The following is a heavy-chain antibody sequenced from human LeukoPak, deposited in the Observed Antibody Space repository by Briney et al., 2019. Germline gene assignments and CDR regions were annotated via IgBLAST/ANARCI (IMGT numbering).Heavy chain of an antibody. D-gene: IGHD3-22*01. CDR2: IYTSGST. CDR1: GGSISSYY. J-gene: IGHJ3*02. V-gene: IGHV4-4*07. Sequence: PSETLSLTCTVSGGSISSYYWSWIRQPAGKGLEWIGRIYTSGSTNYNPSLKSRVTMSVDTSKNQFSLKLSSVTAADTAVYYCARDRYYYDSSSYFSAFDTWGQGTMVTVSS. CDR3: ARDRYYYDSSSYFSAFDT.